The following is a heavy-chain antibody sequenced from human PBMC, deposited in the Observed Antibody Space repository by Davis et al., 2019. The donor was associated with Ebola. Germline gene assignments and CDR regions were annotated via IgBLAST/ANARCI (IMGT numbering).Heavy chain of an antibody. V-gene: IGHV3-33*08. CDR1: GFTFSSYG. CDR3: ARQQGGSSNNGYYFDY. J-gene: IGHJ4*02. CDR2: IWYDGSNK. Sequence: GGSLRLSCAASGFTFSSYGMHWVRQAPGKGLEWVAVIWYDGSNKYYADSVKGRFTISRDNSRNTVYLQMTSLRAEDTAVYYCARQQGGSSNNGYYFDYWGQGTRVTVSS. D-gene: IGHD4-11*01.